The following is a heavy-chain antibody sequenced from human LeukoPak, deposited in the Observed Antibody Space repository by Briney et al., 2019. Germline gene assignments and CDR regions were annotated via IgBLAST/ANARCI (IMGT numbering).Heavy chain of an antibody. J-gene: IGHJ4*02. D-gene: IGHD3-9*01. Sequence: GGSLRLSCAASGFTFSDYYVSWIRQAPGKGLEWVSYISSSGSTIYYADSVKGRFTISRDNAKNSLYLQMNSLRAEDTAVYYCARDHPYYDIFYWGQGTLVTVSS. V-gene: IGHV3-11*04. CDR1: GFTFSDYY. CDR2: ISSSGSTI. CDR3: ARDHPYYDIFY.